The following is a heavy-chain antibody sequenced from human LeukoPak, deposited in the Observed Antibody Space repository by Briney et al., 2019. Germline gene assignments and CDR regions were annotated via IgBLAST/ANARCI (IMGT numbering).Heavy chain of an antibody. J-gene: IGHJ3*02. D-gene: IGHD6-13*01. CDR2: IIPIFGTG. CDR1: GGTFSSYA. Sequence: GASVKVSCKASGGTFSSYAISWVRQAPGQGLEWMGGIIPIFGTGNYAQKFQGRVTITTDESTSTAYMELSSLRFEDTAVYYCARVGYGGGAFDIWGQGTMVTVSS. V-gene: IGHV1-69*05. CDR3: ARVGYGGGAFDI.